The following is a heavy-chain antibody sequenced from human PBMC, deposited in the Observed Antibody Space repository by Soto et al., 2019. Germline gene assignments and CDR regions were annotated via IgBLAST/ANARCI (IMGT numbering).Heavy chain of an antibody. J-gene: IGHJ4*02. V-gene: IGHV1-18*01. CDR2: ISAYNGNT. Sequence: ASVKVSCKASGYTFTSYGISRVRQAPGQGPEWMGWISAYNGNTNYAQKLQGRVTMTTDTSTSTAYMELRSLRSDDTAVYYCAREDSGYDDLDYWGQGTLVTVSS. D-gene: IGHD5-12*01. CDR1: GYTFTSYG. CDR3: AREDSGYDDLDY.